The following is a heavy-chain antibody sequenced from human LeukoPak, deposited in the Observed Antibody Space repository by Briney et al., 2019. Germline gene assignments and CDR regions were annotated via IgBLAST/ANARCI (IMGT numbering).Heavy chain of an antibody. CDR3: ARVICSGDRCYPPSAVDI. D-gene: IGHD2-15*01. Sequence: ASVKVSCKASGGTFSSYAISWVRQAPGQGLEWMGIINPSGGSTSYAQKFQGRVTMTRDTSTSTVYMELSSLRSDDTAVYYCARVICSGDRCYPPSAVDIWGQGTMVTVSS. J-gene: IGHJ3*02. CDR2: INPSGGST. V-gene: IGHV1-46*01. CDR1: GGTFSSYA.